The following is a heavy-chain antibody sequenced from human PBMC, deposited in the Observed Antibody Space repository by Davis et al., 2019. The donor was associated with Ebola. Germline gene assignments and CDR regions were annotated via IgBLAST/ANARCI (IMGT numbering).Heavy chain of an antibody. CDR1: GFTVSSNY. J-gene: IGHJ4*02. D-gene: IGHD4-17*01. V-gene: IGHV3-53*01. CDR2: IYSGGST. CDR3: TTDVSTVTDY. Sequence: GESLKISCAASGFTVSSNYMSWVRQAPGKGLEWVSVIYSGGSTYYADSVKGRFTISRDDSKNTLYLQMNSLKTEDTAVYYCTTDVSTVTDYWGQGTLVTVSS.